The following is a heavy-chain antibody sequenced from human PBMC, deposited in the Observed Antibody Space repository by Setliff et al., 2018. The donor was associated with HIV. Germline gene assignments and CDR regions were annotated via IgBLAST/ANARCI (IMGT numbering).Heavy chain of an antibody. CDR3: AADYYDSSGFYVWLGF. V-gene: IGHV1-24*01. J-gene: IGHJ4*02. CDR1: GYTLIELS. D-gene: IGHD3-22*01. Sequence: RASVKVSCKVSGYTLIELSIHWVRQAPGKGLEWLGGFDPEERDTNYAQKFQGRFTMTEDTSTDTAYMELSRLRSEDTAVYFCAADYYDSSGFYVWLGFWGQGTLVTVSS. CDR2: FDPEERDT.